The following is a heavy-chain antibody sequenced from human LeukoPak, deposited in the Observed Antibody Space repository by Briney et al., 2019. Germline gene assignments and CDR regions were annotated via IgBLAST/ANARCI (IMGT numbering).Heavy chain of an antibody. J-gene: IGHJ6*03. CDR3: ARNNLHYYYMDV. CDR1: GGSISSYY. Sequence: SETLSLTCTVSGGSISSYYWSWIRQPPGKGLEWIGYIYYSGSTNYNPSLKSRVTISVDTSKNQFSLKLSSVTAADTAVYYCARNNLHYYYMDVWGKGTTVTVSS. CDR2: IYYSGST. V-gene: IGHV4-59*01.